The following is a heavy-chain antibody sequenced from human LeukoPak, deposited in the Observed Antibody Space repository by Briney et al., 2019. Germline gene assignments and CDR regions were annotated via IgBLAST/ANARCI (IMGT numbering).Heavy chain of an antibody. D-gene: IGHD3-22*01. CDR1: GYTFTSYG. V-gene: IGHV1-18*01. J-gene: IGHJ4*02. CDR2: ISAYNGNT. CDR3: ARGTHDSSGYYYEPPDY. Sequence: GATVKVSCKASGYTFTSYGISWVRQAPGQGLEWMGWISAYNGNTNYAQKLQGRVTMTTDTSTSTAYMELRSLRSDDTAVYYCARGTHDSSGYYYEPPDYWGQGTLVTVSS.